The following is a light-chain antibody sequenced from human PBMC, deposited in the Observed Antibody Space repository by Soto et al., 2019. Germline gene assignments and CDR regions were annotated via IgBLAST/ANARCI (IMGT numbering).Light chain of an antibody. CDR1: QTISSW. CDR3: QQYYSFPPT. V-gene: IGKV1-5*03. J-gene: IGKJ5*01. CDR2: KAS. Sequence: DIQMTQSPSSLSASVGDRVTITCPASQTISSWLAWYQQKPGKAPKLLIYKASTLKSGVPSRFSGSGSGTEFTLTISSLQPDDFATYYCQQYYSFPPTFGQGTRLEI.